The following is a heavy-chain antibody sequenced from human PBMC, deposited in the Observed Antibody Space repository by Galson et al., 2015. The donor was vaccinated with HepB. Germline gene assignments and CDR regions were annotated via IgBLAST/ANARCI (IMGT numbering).Heavy chain of an antibody. V-gene: IGHV4-4*07. CDR2: IYTSGST. Sequence: ETLSLTCTVSGGSISSYYWSWIRQPAGKGLGWIGRIYTSGSTNYNPSLKSRVTMSVDTSKNQFSLKLSSVTAADTAVYYCAREGDLSSTFDYWGQGTLVTVSS. D-gene: IGHD2-2*01. CDR3: AREGDLSSTFDY. J-gene: IGHJ4*02. CDR1: GGSISSYY.